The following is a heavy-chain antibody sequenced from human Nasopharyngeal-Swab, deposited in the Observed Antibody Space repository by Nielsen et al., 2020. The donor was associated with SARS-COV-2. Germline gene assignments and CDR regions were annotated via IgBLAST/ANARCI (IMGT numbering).Heavy chain of an antibody. V-gene: IGHV4-4*02. CDR3: ARDGSAAGAMSAFDI. CDR1: GGSVSSANW. J-gene: IGHJ3*02. D-gene: IGHD6-13*01. Sequence: SETLSLTCTVSGGSVSSANWWSWVRQPPGKGLEWIGDMYHSGSTAYNPSLKSRATISVDKSKNQLSLKVFSVTAADTGVYYCARDGSAAGAMSAFDIWGQGTMVTVSS. CDR2: MYHSGST.